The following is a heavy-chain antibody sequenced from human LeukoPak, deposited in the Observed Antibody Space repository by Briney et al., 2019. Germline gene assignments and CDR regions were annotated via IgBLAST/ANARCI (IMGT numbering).Heavy chain of an antibody. D-gene: IGHD3-16*01. CDR2: ISSSGSTR. CDR1: GFTFNRYS. Sequence: GGSLRLSCAASGFTFNRYSMNWVRQAPGKGLEWVSCISSSGSTRYYADSVKGRFTISRDNATNSLYLQMNSLRAEDTAVYYCAPLPPMLHGRSYSGMDVWGRGTTVTVSS. V-gene: IGHV3-48*01. J-gene: IGHJ6*02. CDR3: APLPPMLHGRSYSGMDV.